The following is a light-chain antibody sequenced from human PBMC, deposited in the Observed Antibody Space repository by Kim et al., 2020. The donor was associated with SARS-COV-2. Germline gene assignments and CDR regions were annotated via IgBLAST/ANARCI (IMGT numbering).Light chain of an antibody. CDR2: DVT. V-gene: IGLV2-14*03. J-gene: IGLJ2*01. CDR1: SSDVGNNNY. Sequence: GQSITISCTGTSSDVGNNNYVSWYQQHPDKVPKRIIYDVTNRPSGVSNRFSGSKSGNAASLTISILQAEDEADYYCSSYTNNIWIFGGGTQLTVL. CDR3: SSYTNNIWI.